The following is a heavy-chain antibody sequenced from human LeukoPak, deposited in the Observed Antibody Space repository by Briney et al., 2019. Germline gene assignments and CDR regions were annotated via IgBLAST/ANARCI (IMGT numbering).Heavy chain of an antibody. CDR1: GFSFSTYW. V-gene: IGHV3-7*01. CDR3: ARIYMKQASAS. Sequence: GGSLRLSCVASGFSFSTYWMSWVRQAPGKGLEWVANIKEDGSEKYYVDSVKDRFTMSRDNAKNSVYLQMNRLRVEDTAVYYCARIYMKQASASWGQGTLVTVSS. J-gene: IGHJ5*02. CDR2: IKEDGSEK. D-gene: IGHD3-10*01.